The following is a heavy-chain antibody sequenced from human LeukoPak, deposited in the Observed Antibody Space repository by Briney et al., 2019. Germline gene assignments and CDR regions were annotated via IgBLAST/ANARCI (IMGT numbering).Heavy chain of an antibody. V-gene: IGHV4-39*07. J-gene: IGHJ4*02. CDR3: ARELLFLEWSFAPRFDY. D-gene: IGHD3-3*01. CDR1: GGSISSSSYY. CDR2: IYYSGST. Sequence: PSETLSLTCTVSGGSISSSSYYWGWIRQPPGKGLEWIGSIYYSGSTYYNPSLKSRVTISVDTSKNQFSLKLSSVTAADTAVYYCARELLFLEWSFAPRFDYWGQGTLVTVSS.